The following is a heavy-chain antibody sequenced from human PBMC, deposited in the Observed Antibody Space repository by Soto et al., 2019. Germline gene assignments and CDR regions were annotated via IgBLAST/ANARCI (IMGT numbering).Heavy chain of an antibody. CDR3: ARATSGSSWYYFDY. J-gene: IGHJ4*02. D-gene: IGHD6-13*01. V-gene: IGHV4-59*01. CDR1: GGSFSSYY. Sequence: LSLTCAVYGGSFSSYYWSWIRQPPGKGLEWIGYIYYSGSTNYNPSLKSRVTISVDTSKNQFSLKLSSVTAADTAVYYCARATSGSSWYYFDYWGQGTLVTVSS. CDR2: IYYSGST.